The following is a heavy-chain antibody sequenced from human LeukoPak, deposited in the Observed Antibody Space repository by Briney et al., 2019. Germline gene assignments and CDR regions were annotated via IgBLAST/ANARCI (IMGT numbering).Heavy chain of an antibody. Sequence: SETLSLTCAVCGGSFSGYYWSWIRQPPGKGLEWIGEINHSGSTNYNPSLKSRVTTSVDTSKNQFSLKLSSVTAADTAVYYCARPLVGGDDAFDIWGQGTMVTVSS. CDR2: INHSGST. D-gene: IGHD1-26*01. CDR3: ARPLVGGDDAFDI. V-gene: IGHV4-34*01. CDR1: GGSFSGYY. J-gene: IGHJ3*02.